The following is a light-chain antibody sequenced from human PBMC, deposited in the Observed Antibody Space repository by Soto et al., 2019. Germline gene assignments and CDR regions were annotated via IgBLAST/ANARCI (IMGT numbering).Light chain of an antibody. CDR2: WAS. CDR3: QQYYSTWWT. CDR1: QTILYSSNNRNY. Sequence: DIVMTQSPYSLAVSLGERATINCKSSQTILYSSNNRNYLAWYQLKPGQPPKLLIYWASTRESGVPDRFSGSGSGTDFTLTISSLQAEDVAVYYCQQYYSTWWTFGQGTKVDI. V-gene: IGKV4-1*01. J-gene: IGKJ1*01.